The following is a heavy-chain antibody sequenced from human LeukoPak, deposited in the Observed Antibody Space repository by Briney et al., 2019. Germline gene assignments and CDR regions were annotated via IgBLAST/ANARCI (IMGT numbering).Heavy chain of an antibody. V-gene: IGHV4-38-2*02. CDR3: ARSYGSSWYADS. D-gene: IGHD6-13*01. CDR2: IHHSWNT. J-gene: IGHJ4*02. Sequence: SETLSLTCTVSGYSISSGYYWGWIRQPPGKRLEWIGSIHHSWNTYYNPSLKSRASISVDTSENRFSLKLSSVSDIDTSVYYCARSYGSSWYADSWGQGTLVTVSS. CDR1: GYSISSGYY.